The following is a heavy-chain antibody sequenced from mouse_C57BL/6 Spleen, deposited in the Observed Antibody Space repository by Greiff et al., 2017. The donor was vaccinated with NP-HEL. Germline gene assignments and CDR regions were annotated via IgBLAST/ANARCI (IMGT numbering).Heavy chain of an antibody. CDR1: GFTLKNTY. Sequence: EVQLQQSVAELVRPGASVKLSCTASGFTLKNTYMHWVKQRPEQGLEWIGRIDPANGNTKYAPKFQGKATITADTSSNTAYLQLSSLTSEDTAIYYCAREGFAYWGQGTLVTVAA. CDR2: IDPANGNT. J-gene: IGHJ3*01. V-gene: IGHV14-3*01. CDR3: AREGFAY.